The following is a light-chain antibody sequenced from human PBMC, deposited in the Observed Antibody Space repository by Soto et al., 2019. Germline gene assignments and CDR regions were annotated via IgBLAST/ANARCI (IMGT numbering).Light chain of an antibody. Sequence: DIQITQSPSSLSASLGVRVTLTGRASENIDNCLDWYQQEQGEAPRILIYATSTFQSGVPSRYSGSRSGTEFTLTISTLQAADFATSFCQESYTTYAVTFGRGTKVDIK. CDR2: ATS. CDR3: QESYTTYAVT. CDR1: ENIDNC. V-gene: IGKV1-39*01. J-gene: IGKJ4*01.